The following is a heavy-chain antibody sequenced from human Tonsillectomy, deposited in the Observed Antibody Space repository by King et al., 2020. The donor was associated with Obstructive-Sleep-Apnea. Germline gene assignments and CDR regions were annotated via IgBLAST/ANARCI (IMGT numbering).Heavy chain of an antibody. D-gene: IGHD6-13*01. J-gene: IGHJ4*02. Sequence: GQLVQSGGGLVQPGGSLRLSCAASGFTFSSYTMNWVRQAPGKGLEWVSYISSSSSTIYYADSVKGRFTISRDNAKNSLYLQMNSLRAEDTAVYYWARSGIAAAGSFDYWGQGTLVTVSS. CDR2: ISSSSSTI. V-gene: IGHV3-48*04. CDR1: GFTFSSYT. CDR3: ARSGIAAAGSFDY.